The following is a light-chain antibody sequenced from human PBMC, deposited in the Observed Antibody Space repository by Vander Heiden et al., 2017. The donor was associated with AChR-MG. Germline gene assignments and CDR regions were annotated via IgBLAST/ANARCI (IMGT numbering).Light chain of an antibody. V-gene: IGLV6-57*04. CDR1: SGSIASDY. Sequence: NFLLTQPRPVSESPGKTISISCTRSSGSIASDYVQWYQQRPGSAPITLIYEDDQRPSGVPDRFSGSIDSTSNSASLTISGLKTEDEADYFCQSSDSANHVIFGGGTTLTVL. J-gene: IGLJ2*01. CDR2: EDD. CDR3: QSSDSANHVI.